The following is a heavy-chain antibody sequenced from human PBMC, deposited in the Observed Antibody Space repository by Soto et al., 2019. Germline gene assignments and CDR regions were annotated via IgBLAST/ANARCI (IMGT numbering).Heavy chain of an antibody. Sequence: QVQLQESGPGLVKPSGTLSLTCTVSGGSISNNNWWSWVRQTPEKGLEWIGQIYHSGNTNYNPSRKSRVSMSVDKSKNQFSLKMNSATAADTAVYYCARFLPGFVGENEAVDCWGHGTVVTVSS. J-gene: IGHJ4*01. D-gene: IGHD3-3*01. V-gene: IGHV4-4*02. CDR2: IYHSGNT. CDR3: ARFLPGFVGENEAVDC. CDR1: GGSISNNNW.